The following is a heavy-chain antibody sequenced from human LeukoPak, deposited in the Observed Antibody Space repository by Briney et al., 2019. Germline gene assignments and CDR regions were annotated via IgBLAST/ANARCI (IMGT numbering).Heavy chain of an antibody. CDR1: GFTVSSNY. J-gene: IGHJ6*02. Sequence: PGGSLRLSCAASGFTVSSNYMSWVRQAPGKGLEWVSVIYSGGSTYYADSVKGRFTISRDNSKNTLYLQMNSLRAEDTAVYYCARDRYGYYYYGMDVWGQGTTVTVSS. V-gene: IGHV3-53*01. CDR2: IYSGGST. D-gene: IGHD5-18*01. CDR3: ARDRYGYYYYGMDV.